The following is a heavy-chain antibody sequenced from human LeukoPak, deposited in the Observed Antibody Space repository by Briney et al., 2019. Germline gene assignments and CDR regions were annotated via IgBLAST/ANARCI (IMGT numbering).Heavy chain of an antibody. CDR3: ARTGQHVPFDY. D-gene: IGHD5-18*01. CDR2: MNPNSGNT. Sequence: ASVKVSCKASGYTFTSYDINWVRQATGQELEWMVWMNPNSGNTGYAQKFQGRVTMATNTSISTAYMELSSLRSEDTAVYYCARTGQHVPFDYWGQGTLVTVSS. CDR1: GYTFTSYD. J-gene: IGHJ4*02. V-gene: IGHV1-8*01.